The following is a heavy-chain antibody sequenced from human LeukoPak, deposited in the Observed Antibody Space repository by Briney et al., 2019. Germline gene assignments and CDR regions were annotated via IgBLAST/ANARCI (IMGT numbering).Heavy chain of an antibody. CDR2: IYYSGST. CDR1: GASISSYY. J-gene: IGHJ4*02. D-gene: IGHD7-27*01. V-gene: IGHV4-59*01. CDR3: ARGTGNPFDY. Sequence: SETLSLTCTVSGASISSYYWSWIRLPPGKGLECIGYIYYSGSTNYNPPFKSRVTISVDTSKNQLSLKLSSVTAADTAVYYCARGTGNPFDYWGQGTLVTVSS.